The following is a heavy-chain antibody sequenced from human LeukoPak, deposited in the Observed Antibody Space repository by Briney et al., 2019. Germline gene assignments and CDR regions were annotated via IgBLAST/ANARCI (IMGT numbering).Heavy chain of an antibody. CDR1: GYTFTAYY. CDR2: INPNSGGT. J-gene: IGHJ4*02. CDR3: ARVRSSAPDSGIDY. D-gene: IGHD3-22*01. V-gene: IGHV1-2*02. Sequence: ASVKVSCKASGYTFTAYYIHWVRQAPGQEPEWMGWINPNSGGTNYAQKFQGRVTMTRDTSISTAYMELSSLRSEDTAVYYCARVRSSAPDSGIDYWGQGTLVTVSS.